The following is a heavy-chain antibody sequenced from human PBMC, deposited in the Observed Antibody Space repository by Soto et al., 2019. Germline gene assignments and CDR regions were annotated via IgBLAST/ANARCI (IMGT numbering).Heavy chain of an antibody. CDR3: GKERRGYSYGEN. CDR1: GFIFSNYG. D-gene: IGHD5-18*01. V-gene: IGHV3-30*18. Sequence: QVQLVESGGGVVQPGRSLRLSCAASGFIFSNYGMHWVRQAPGKGLEWVAVVSYDGRDKHYADSVKGRFTISRDNSKKTVDLAIDRLRPEGKGGYYCGKERRGYSYGENWGQGTLVAVSS. CDR2: VSYDGRDK. J-gene: IGHJ1*01.